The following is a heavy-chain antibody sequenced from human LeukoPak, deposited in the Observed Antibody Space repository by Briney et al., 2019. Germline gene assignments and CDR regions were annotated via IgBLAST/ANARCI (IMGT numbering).Heavy chain of an antibody. CDR1: GGSISSGGYY. Sequence: PSETLSLTCTVSGGSISSGGYYWSWIRQHPEKGLEWIGYIYYSGSTYYNPSLKGRVTISVDTSKNQFSLKLSSVTAADTAVYYCARWPSDYYGMDVWGQGTTVTVSS. J-gene: IGHJ6*02. CDR3: ARWPSDYYGMDV. CDR2: IYYSGST. V-gene: IGHV4-31*03.